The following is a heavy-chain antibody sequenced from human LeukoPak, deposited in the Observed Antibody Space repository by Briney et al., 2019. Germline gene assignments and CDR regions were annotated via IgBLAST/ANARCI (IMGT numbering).Heavy chain of an antibody. CDR3: ARIDTYHYDSSGYYSAFDI. CDR1: GFTFDNYG. J-gene: IGHJ3*02. V-gene: IGHV3-20*04. Sequence: GGSLRLSCAASGFTFDNYGMSWVRQAPGKGLEWVSGINWNGGSTGYADSVKGRFTISRDNAKNSLYLQMNSLRAEDTALYYCARIDTYHYDSSGYYSAFDIWGQGTIVTVSS. D-gene: IGHD3-22*01. CDR2: INWNGGST.